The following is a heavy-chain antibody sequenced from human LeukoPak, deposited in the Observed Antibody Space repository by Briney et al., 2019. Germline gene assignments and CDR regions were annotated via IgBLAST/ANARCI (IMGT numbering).Heavy chain of an antibody. V-gene: IGHV3-15*01. CDR2: IKSKTDGATT. D-gene: IGHD3-10*01. CDR3: TTGLYDYDSGSYSFP. CDR1: GFTFSNAW. J-gene: IGHJ5*02. Sequence: PGGSLRLSRAASGFTFSNAWMSWVRQAPGKGLEWVGRIKSKTDGATTEYAAPVKGRFTISRDDSKNTLYLQMNSLKTEDTAVYYCTTGLYDYDSGSYSFPWGQGTQFTVSS.